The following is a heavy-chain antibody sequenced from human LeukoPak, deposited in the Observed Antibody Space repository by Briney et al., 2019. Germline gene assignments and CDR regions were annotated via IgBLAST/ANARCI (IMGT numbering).Heavy chain of an antibody. Sequence: SVKVSCKASGGTFSSYAISWVRQAPGQGLEWMGGIIPIFGTANYAQKFQGRVTITADESTSTAYMELSSLRSEDTAVYYCARPLSPDIAVAETGYYFAYWGQGTLVTVSS. CDR1: GGTFSSYA. CDR3: ARPLSPDIAVAETGYYFAY. V-gene: IGHV1-69*13. D-gene: IGHD6-19*01. CDR2: IIPIFGTA. J-gene: IGHJ4*02.